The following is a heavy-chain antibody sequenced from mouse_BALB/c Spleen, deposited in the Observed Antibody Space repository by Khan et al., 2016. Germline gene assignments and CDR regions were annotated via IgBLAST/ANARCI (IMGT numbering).Heavy chain of an antibody. CDR1: GYTFTDYV. V-gene: IGHV1-81*01. D-gene: IGHD3-3*01. J-gene: IGHJ4*01. CDR2: IYPGSGST. CDR3: AKGLGAMDY. Sequence: QVRLQQPGPELVKPGASVKMSCKASGYTFTDYVISWVKQRTGQGLEWIGEIYPGSGSTYYYEKFKGTATLTADKSSNTAYMQLSSLTSEDSAVYFCAKGLGAMDYWGQGTSVTVSS.